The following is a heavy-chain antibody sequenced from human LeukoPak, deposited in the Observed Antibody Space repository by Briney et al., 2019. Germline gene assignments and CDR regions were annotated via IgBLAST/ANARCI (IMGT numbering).Heavy chain of an antibody. D-gene: IGHD3-10*01. CDR2: FYPGDSGT. Sequence: GESLKISCKGSGYSFTSYWIGWVRQMPGKGLEWMGIFYPGDSGTRYSPSFQGQVTISADKSISTAYLQWSSLKASDTAMYYCARRMVRGVNRPGLIGMDVWGQGTTVTVSS. V-gene: IGHV5-51*01. CDR3: ARRMVRGVNRPGLIGMDV. CDR1: GYSFTSYW. J-gene: IGHJ6*02.